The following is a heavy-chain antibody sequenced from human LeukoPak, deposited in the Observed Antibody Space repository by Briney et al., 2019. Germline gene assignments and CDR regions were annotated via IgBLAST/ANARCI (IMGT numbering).Heavy chain of an antibody. J-gene: IGHJ3*02. D-gene: IGHD1-26*01. V-gene: IGHV3-21*01. CDR2: ISSSSSYI. Sequence: PGGPLRLSCAASGFTFSSYSMNWVRQAPGKGLEWVSSISSSSSYIYYADSVKGRFTISRDNAKNSLYLQMNSLRAEDAAVDYCARRPVGATGAFDIWGQGTMVTVSS. CDR1: GFTFSSYS. CDR3: ARRPVGATGAFDI.